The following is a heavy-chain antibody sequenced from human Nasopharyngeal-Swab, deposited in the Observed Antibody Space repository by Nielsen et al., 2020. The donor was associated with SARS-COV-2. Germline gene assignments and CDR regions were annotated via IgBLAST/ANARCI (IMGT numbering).Heavy chain of an antibody. CDR1: GYSFTSYW. J-gene: IGHJ3*02. CDR2: IDPSDSYT. CDR3: ARQTDVPGDAFDI. D-gene: IGHD2-2*01. V-gene: IGHV5-10-1*01. Sequence: KVSCKGSGYSFTSYWISWVRQMPGKGLEWMGRIDPSDSYTNYSPSFQGHVTISADKSISTAYLQWSSLKASDTAMYYSARQTDVPGDAFDIWGQGTMVTVSS.